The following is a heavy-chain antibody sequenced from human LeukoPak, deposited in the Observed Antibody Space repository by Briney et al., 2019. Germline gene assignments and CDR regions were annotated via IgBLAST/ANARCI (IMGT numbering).Heavy chain of an antibody. V-gene: IGHV3-15*01. J-gene: IGHJ6*03. CDR2: IKSKTDGGTT. CDR1: GFTFSNAW. CDR3: TTAPRTWIQLSAGYYSMDV. D-gene: IGHD5-18*01. Sequence: GGSLRLSCAASGFTFSNAWMSWVRQAPGKGLEWVGRIKSKTDGGTTDYAAPVKGRFTISRDDSKNTLYLQMNSLNTEDTAVYYCTTAPRTWIQLSAGYYSMDVWGKGTTVTVSS.